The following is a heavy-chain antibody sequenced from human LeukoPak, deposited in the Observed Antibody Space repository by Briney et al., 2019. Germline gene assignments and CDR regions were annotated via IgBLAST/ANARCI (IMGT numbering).Heavy chain of an antibody. CDR1: GFTFRSYS. CDR3: ARVQSGGGLAAAGPFDY. CDR2: ISSSSSYI. Sequence: KPGGSLRLSCAASGFTFRSYSMNWVRQAPGKGLEWVSSISSSSSYIYYADSVKGRFTISRDNAKSSLYLQMNSLRVEDTALYYCARVQSGGGLAAAGPFDYWGQGTLVTVSS. V-gene: IGHV3-21*04. D-gene: IGHD6-13*01. J-gene: IGHJ4*02.